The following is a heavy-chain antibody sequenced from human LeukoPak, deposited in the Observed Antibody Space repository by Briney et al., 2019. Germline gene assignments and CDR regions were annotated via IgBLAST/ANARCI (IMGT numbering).Heavy chain of an antibody. V-gene: IGHV4-59*11. CDR1: GGSISGHY. CDR3: ARHDSYRNSWYSCFDY. CDR2: IHYSGRP. J-gene: IGHJ4*02. Sequence: PSETLSLTCTVSGGSISGHYWTWIRQPPGKGLEWIGQIHYSGRPDYNPSLKSRVTISVDTSKNQLSLKVTSVTGADTAVYYCARHDSYRNSWYSCFDYWGQGTLVTVSS. D-gene: IGHD6-13*01.